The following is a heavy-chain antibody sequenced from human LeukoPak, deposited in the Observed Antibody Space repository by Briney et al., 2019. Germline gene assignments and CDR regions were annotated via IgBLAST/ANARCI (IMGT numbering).Heavy chain of an antibody. J-gene: IGHJ4*02. CDR2: MNPNSGNT. D-gene: IGHD6-19*01. CDR3: ARGRVKKGIAVAGTMGY. V-gene: IGHV1-8*01. Sequence: ASVKVSCKASGYTFTSYDINWVRQATGQGLEWMGWMNPNSGNTGYAQKFQGRVTMTRNTSISTAYMELSSLRSEDTAVYYCARGRVKKGIAVAGTMGYWGQGTLVTVSS. CDR1: GYTFTSYD.